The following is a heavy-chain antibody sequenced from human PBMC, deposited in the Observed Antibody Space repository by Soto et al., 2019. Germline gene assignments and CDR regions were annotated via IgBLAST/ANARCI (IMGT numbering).Heavy chain of an antibody. J-gene: IGHJ4*02. CDR1: GFTFSSYW. D-gene: IGHD2-2*01. CDR2: INSDGSST. CDR3: ARGQAAAIGLY. Sequence: GGSLRLSCAAAGFTFSSYWMHWVRQAPGKGLVWVSRINSDGSSTSYADSVKGRFTISRDNAKNTLYLQMNSLRAEDTAVYYGARGQAAAIGLYWGQGTLVTVSS. V-gene: IGHV3-74*01.